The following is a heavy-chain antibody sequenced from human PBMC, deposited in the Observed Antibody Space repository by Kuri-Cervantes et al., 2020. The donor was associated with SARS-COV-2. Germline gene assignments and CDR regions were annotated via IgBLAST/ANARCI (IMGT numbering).Heavy chain of an antibody. Sequence: GSLRLSCSASGGSISSGSYYWTWIRQPPGKGLEWIGSIYYSGSTYYNPSLKSRVTISVDTSKNQFSLKLTSVTAADTAVYYCARRSYYDFFTGYYIPFYMDVWGKGTTVTVSS. D-gene: IGHD3-9*01. J-gene: IGHJ6*03. V-gene: IGHV4-39*01. CDR1: GGSISSGSYY. CDR3: ARRSYYDFFTGYYIPFYMDV. CDR2: IYYSGST.